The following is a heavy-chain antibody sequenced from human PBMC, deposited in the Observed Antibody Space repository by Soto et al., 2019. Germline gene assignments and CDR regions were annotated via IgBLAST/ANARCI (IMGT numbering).Heavy chain of an antibody. Sequence: EVQLLESGGGLVQPGGSLRLSCDASEFMFSSYAMSWVRQAPGKGLEWVSTVSPSGDDTYYADSVRGRFTISRDNSKNTVSLQMNSLTTEDTARYYCAKAKSRRSVGGSSFDSWGEGALVTVSS. V-gene: IGHV3-23*05. D-gene: IGHD1-26*01. CDR3: AKAKSRRSVGGSSFDS. CDR2: VSPSGDDT. CDR1: EFMFSSYA. J-gene: IGHJ4*02.